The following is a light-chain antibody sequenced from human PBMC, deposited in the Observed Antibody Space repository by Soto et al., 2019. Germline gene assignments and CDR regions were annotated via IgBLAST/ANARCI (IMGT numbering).Light chain of an antibody. J-gene: IGKJ4*01. CDR1: QSIGTY. CDR2: AAS. Sequence: DIQMTPSPSSLSAYVGDSVTITCRASQSIGTYLNWYHQKPGQAPKLLIYAASNLQSGVPSTFSGSGSGTDFTLTISILQPEDFATYYCQQYNSYPPTFGAGTKVEIK. V-gene: IGKV1-39*01. CDR3: QQYNSYPPT.